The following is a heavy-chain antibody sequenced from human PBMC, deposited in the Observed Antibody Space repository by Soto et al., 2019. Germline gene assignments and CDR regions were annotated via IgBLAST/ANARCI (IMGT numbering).Heavy chain of an antibody. V-gene: IGHV1-69*01. CDR3: ARDVGNMVRGVIMDEDHYYYYGMDV. D-gene: IGHD3-10*01. J-gene: IGHJ6*02. CDR2: IIHIFGTA. Sequence: QVQLVQSGAEVKKPGSSVKVSCKASGGTFSSYAISWVRQAPGQGLEWMGGIIHIFGTANYAQKFQGRVTLTADESTSTAYMELSSMRSEDTAVYYCARDVGNMVRGVIMDEDHYYYYGMDVWGQGTTVTVSS. CDR1: GGTFSSYA.